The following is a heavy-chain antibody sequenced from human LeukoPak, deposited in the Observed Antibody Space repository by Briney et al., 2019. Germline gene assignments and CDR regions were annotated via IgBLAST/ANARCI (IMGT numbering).Heavy chain of an antibody. CDR1: GFTFSDSY. J-gene: IGHJ4*02. Sequence: GGSLRLSCAASGFTFSDSYMTWIRQAPGKGLEWVSYISNSGSSIYYADSVKGRFTTSRDDAKSSLYPQVNSLRAEDTAVYYCGRGHWGLDYWGQGALVTVSS. D-gene: IGHD7-27*01. V-gene: IGHV3-11*04. CDR3: GRGHWGLDY. CDR2: ISNSGSSI.